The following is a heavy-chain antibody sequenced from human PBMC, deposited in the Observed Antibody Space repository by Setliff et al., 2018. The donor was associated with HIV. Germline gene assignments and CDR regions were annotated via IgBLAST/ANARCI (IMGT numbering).Heavy chain of an antibody. Sequence: SETLSLTCTVSGGSISTYFWTWIRQPPGKGLEWIGSIYYSGSTYYNPSLKSRVTISVDTSKNQFSLKLSSVTAADTAIYFCARQFRYPNRAVAGVDYWGQGTLVTVSS. V-gene: IGHV4-59*04. J-gene: IGHJ4*02. CDR1: GGSISTYF. CDR2: IYYSGST. CDR3: ARQFRYPNRAVAGVDY. D-gene: IGHD6-19*01.